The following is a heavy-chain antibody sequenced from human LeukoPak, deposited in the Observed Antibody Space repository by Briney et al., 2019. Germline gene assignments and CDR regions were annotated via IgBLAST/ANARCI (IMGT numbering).Heavy chain of an antibody. CDR2: ISGSGGDT. CDR1: GFNLINYA. V-gene: IGHV3-23*01. D-gene: IGHD2-21*01. Sequence: GGSLRLSCTSSGFNLINYAMSWVRQAPGKGVEWVSGISGSGGDTNYTDSVKGRFTISRDNSKSTLYLQMTSLRAEDTALYYCATEIAEGGPQDYWGQGTLVTVSS. J-gene: IGHJ4*02. CDR3: ATEIAEGGPQDY.